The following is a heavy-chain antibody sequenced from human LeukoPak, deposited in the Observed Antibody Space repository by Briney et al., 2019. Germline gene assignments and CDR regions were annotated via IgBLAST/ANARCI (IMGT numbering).Heavy chain of an antibody. D-gene: IGHD4-23*01. Sequence: GGSLRLSCAASGFTFSSYAMSWVRQAPGRGLEWVSAISGSGGSTYYADSVKGRFTISRDNSKNTLYLQMNSLRAEDTAVYYCAKDGSASGGYFDYWGQGTLVTVSS. V-gene: IGHV3-23*01. CDR1: GFTFSSYA. CDR2: ISGSGGST. J-gene: IGHJ4*02. CDR3: AKDGSASGGYFDY.